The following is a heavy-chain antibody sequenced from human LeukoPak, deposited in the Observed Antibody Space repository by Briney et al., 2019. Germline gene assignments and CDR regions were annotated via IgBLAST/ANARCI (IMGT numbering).Heavy chain of an antibody. J-gene: IGHJ4*02. V-gene: IGHV3-30*18. CDR3: AKDRAYSYGFLDY. CDR2: ISYDGSDK. Sequence: PGGSLRLSCAASGFTFSDYGIHWVRQAPGKGLEWVALISYDGSDKYYSDSVKGRFTISRDNSKNTLLLQMNSLRAEDTAVYYCAKDRAYSYGFLDYWGQGTLVTVSS. CDR1: GFTFSDYG. D-gene: IGHD5-18*01.